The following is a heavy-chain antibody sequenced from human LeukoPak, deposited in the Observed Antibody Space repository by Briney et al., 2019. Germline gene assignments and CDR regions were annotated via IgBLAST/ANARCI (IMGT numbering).Heavy chain of an antibody. V-gene: IGHV4-59*01. CDR1: GGSISSYY. CDR2: IYYSGST. CDR3: ARFLEWLSVDY. J-gene: IGHJ4*02. Sequence: SETLSLTCTVSGGSISSYYWSWIRQPPGKGLEWIGYIYYSGSTNYNPSLKSRVTISVDTSKNQFSLKLSSVTAADTAVYYCARFLEWLSVDYWGQGTLVTVSS. D-gene: IGHD3-3*01.